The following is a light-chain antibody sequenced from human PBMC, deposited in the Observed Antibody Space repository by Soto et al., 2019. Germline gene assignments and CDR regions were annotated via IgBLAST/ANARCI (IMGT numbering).Light chain of an antibody. CDR2: DAS. CDR1: QSVRTN. V-gene: IGKV3-15*01. CDR3: QQYNNWPPEYT. J-gene: IGKJ2*01. Sequence: EIVMTQSPATLSASPGERATLSCRASQSVRTNLAWYQQKLGQAPRLLIYDASTKATGIPARFSGSGSGTEFPLTISSLQSEDFAVYYCQQYNNWPPEYTFGQGTKLEIK.